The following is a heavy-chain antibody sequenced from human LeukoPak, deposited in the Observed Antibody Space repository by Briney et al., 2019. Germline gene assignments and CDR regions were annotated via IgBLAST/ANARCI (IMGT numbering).Heavy chain of an antibody. V-gene: IGHV5-51*01. Sequence: GESLKISCKGSGYSFTSYWIGWVRQMPGKDLEWMGIIYPCDSDTRYSPSFQGQVTISADKSISTAYLQGRSLKVSDSAMYYCASNANWDDAFDIWGQGTMVTVSS. D-gene: IGHD7-27*01. CDR3: ASNANWDDAFDI. CDR2: IYPCDSDT. CDR1: GYSFTSYW. J-gene: IGHJ3*02.